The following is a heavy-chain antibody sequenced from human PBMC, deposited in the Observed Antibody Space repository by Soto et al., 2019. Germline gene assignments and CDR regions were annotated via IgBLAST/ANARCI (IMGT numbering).Heavy chain of an antibody. CDR3: AGHSGYDRGWGYYYYYMDV. CDR1: GYTFTSYA. Sequence: ASVKVSCKASGYTFTSYAMHWVRQAPGQRLEWMGWINAGNGNTKYSQKFQGRVTITRDTSASTAYMELSSLRSEDTAVYYCAGHSGYDRGWGYYYYYMDVWGKGTTVTVSS. J-gene: IGHJ6*03. D-gene: IGHD5-12*01. CDR2: INAGNGNT. V-gene: IGHV1-3*01.